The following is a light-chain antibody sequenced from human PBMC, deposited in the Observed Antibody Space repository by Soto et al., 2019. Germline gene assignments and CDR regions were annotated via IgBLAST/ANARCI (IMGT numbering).Light chain of an antibody. J-gene: IGLJ2*01. Sequence: QSALTQPASVSGSPGQSITISCTGTSSDVGGYNYVSWYQQHPGKAPKLMIYDVINRPSGVSNRFSGSKSGNTASLTISGLQAEDEADYYCQSYDSSLTNAVFGGGTKLTVL. CDR2: DVI. V-gene: IGLV2-14*01. CDR3: QSYDSSLTNAV. CDR1: SSDVGGYNY.